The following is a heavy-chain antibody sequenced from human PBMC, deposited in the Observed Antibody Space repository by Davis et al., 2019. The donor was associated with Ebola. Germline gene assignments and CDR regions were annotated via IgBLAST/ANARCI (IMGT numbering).Heavy chain of an antibody. CDR1: VITFSSYA. J-gene: IGHJ4*02. V-gene: IGHV3-23*01. CDR3: TTALLGYCISTSCYGFDSFDY. CDR2: ISGSGGST. D-gene: IGHD2-2*01. Sequence: GESLKISCTDSVITFSSYAMTWVRQAPGKGLEWVSAISGSGGSTYYADSVKGRFTISRDNSKNTLYLQMNSLKTEDTAVYYCTTALLGYCISTSCYGFDSFDYWGQGTLVTVSS.